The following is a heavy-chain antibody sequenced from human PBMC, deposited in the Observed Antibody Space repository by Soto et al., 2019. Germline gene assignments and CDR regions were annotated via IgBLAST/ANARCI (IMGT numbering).Heavy chain of an antibody. CDR3: ASPFLGWLSVAFHI. CDR2: VITLYGTP. D-gene: IGHD3-3*01. J-gene: IGHJ3*02. V-gene: IGHV1-69*06. CDR1: GGTFNSYA. Sequence: QVQLVQSGAEVKKPGSSVKVSCKASGGTFNSYAISWVRQAPGQGLEWMGGVITLYGTPNYAQKFQGRVTSTANKTTSTGYMELRRLTSEDTAVYYSASPFLGWLSVAFHIWGQGTMVTVSP.